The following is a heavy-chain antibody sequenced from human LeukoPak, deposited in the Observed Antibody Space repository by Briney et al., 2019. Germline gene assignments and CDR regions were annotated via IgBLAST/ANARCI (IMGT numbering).Heavy chain of an antibody. CDR2: VYYSGST. CDR3: ARRRSSWYYVDF. Sequence: SETLSLTCTVSGFSINTSSYYWGWIRQPPGKGLEWIRSVYYSGSTYYNPSLRSRVTISVDTSKNQFSLKLSSVTAADTAVYYCARRRSSWYYVDFWGQGTLVTVSS. CDR1: GFSINTSSYY. V-gene: IGHV4-39*01. J-gene: IGHJ4*02. D-gene: IGHD6-13*01.